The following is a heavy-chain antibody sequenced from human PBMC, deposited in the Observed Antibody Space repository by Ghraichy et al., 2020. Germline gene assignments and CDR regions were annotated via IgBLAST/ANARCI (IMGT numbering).Heavy chain of an antibody. Sequence: GESLNISCAASGFTFSSYGMHWVRQAPGKGLEWVAFIRYDGSNKYYADSVKGRFTISRDNSKSTLYLQMNSLRAEDTAVYYCAKTPLYSSSYWYFDLWGRGTLVTVSS. J-gene: IGHJ2*01. V-gene: IGHV3-30*02. CDR3: AKTPLYSSSYWYFDL. CDR2: IRYDGSNK. D-gene: IGHD6-13*01. CDR1: GFTFSSYG.